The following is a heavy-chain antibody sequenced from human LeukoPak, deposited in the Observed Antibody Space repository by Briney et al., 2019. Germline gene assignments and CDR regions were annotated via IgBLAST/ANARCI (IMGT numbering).Heavy chain of an antibody. V-gene: IGHV1-8*01. J-gene: IGHJ4*02. CDR3: ARANYYGSGKKDLDY. CDR1: GYTFTTYD. D-gene: IGHD3-10*01. CDR2: MNPNSGNT. Sequence: GASVKVSCKASGYTFTTYDINWVRQATGRGLEWMGWMNPNSGNTGYAQKFQGRVTMTRNTSMSTAYMELNSLRSEDTAVYYCARANYYGSGKKDLDYWGQGTLVTVSS.